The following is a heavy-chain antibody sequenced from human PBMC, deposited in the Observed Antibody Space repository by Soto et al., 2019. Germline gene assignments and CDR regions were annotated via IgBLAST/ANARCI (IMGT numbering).Heavy chain of an antibody. CDR3: ARDFRDYGDQRRYGMDV. CDR2: IYSGGST. D-gene: IGHD4-17*01. CDR1: GFTVSSNY. Sequence: GGSLRLSCAASGFTVSSNYMSWVRQAPGKGLEWVSVIYSGGSTYYADSVKGRFTISRDNSKNTLYLQMNSLRAEDTAVYYCARDFRDYGDQRRYGMDVWGQGTTVTVSS. V-gene: IGHV3-66*01. J-gene: IGHJ6*02.